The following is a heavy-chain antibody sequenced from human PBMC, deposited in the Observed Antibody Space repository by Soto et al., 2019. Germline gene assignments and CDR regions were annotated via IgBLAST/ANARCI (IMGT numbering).Heavy chain of an antibody. V-gene: IGHV1-69*06. CDR1: GGTSSSYA. CDR2: IIPIFGTA. CDR3: ARVNWAYCSSTSCYADY. J-gene: IGHJ4*02. D-gene: IGHD2-2*01. Sequence: SVKVSCKASGGTSSSYAISWVRQAPGQGLEWMGGIIPIFGTANYAQKFQGRVTITADKSTSTAYMELSSLRSEDTAVYYCARVNWAYCSSTSCYADYWGQGPLLTVSS.